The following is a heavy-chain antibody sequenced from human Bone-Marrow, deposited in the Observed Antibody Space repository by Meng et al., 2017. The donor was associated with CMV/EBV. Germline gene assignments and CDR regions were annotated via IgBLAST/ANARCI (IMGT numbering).Heavy chain of an antibody. J-gene: IGHJ4*02. CDR2: IKSKTDGGTT. CDR3: TTAVNYWYFDY. Sequence: GGSPRLSCAASGFTFSNAWMSWVRQAPGKGLEWVGRIKSKTDGGTTDYAAPVKGRFTISRDDSKNTLYLQMNSLKTEDTAVYYCTTAVNYWYFDYWGQGTLVTVSS. D-gene: IGHD1-7*01. CDR1: GFTFSNAW. V-gene: IGHV3-15*01.